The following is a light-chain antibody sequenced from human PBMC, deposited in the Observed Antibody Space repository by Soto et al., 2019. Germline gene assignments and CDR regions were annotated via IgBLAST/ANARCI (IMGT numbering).Light chain of an antibody. V-gene: IGKV3-20*01. Sequence: EIVLTQSPGTLSLFPGERATFSCRTSQSISATYLAWYQQKPGQAPRLLIYATSSRATGIPDRFSCSGSRTDFTLTISRLEPDDSAVYYCQQYASLPRTFGQGTKVEI. CDR3: QQYASLPRT. J-gene: IGKJ1*01. CDR1: QSISATY. CDR2: ATS.